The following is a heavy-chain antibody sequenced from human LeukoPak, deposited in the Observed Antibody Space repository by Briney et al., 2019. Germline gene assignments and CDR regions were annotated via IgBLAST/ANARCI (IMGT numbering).Heavy chain of an antibody. J-gene: IGHJ3*02. CDR1: GFTFSDFY. CDR3: AREGRSHDAFDI. V-gene: IGHV3-11*04. CDR2: ISSSGSTI. Sequence: GGSLRLSCAASGFTFSDFYMSWIRQAPGKGLERVSYISSSGSTIYYADSVKGRFTISRDDAKNSLYLQMNSLRAEDTAVYYCAREGRSHDAFDIWGQGTMVTVSS.